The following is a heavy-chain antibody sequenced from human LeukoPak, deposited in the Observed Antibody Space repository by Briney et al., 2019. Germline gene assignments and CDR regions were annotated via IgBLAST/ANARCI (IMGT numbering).Heavy chain of an antibody. CDR3: ARVEVVVAAVVHYYYGMDV. Sequence: ASVKVSCKASGYTFTSYAMNWVRQAPGQGLEWMGWINTNTGNPTYAQGFIGRFAFSLDTSVSTAYLQISSLKAEDTAVYYCARVEVVVAAVVHYYYGMDVWGQGTTVTVSS. D-gene: IGHD2-15*01. CDR2: INTNTGNP. J-gene: IGHJ6*02. CDR1: GYTFTSYA. V-gene: IGHV7-4-1*02.